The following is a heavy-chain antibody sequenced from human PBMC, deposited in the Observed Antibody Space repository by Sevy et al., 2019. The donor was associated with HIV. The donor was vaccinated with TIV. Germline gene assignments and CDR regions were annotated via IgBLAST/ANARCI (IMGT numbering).Heavy chain of an antibody. D-gene: IGHD1-26*01. CDR2: ISGSSNYI. CDR3: AGGPPDGSYDYFDY. J-gene: IGHJ4*02. CDR1: GFTFSSYN. Sequence: GGSLRLSCAASGFTFSSYNMNWVRQAPGKGLEWVSSISGSSNYIYYAESVKGRFIISRDNAKNTLYLQMNSLRADDTAGYYCAGGPPDGSYDYFDYWGQGTLVTVSS. V-gene: IGHV3-21*06.